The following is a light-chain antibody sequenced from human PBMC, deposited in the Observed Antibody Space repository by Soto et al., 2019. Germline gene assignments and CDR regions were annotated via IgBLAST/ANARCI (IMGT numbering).Light chain of an antibody. CDR1: QSVSGSY. J-gene: IGKJ1*01. Sequence: EIVLTQSPGTLSLSPWERATLSCRASQSVSGSYVAWYQQKPGQAPRLLIYGASTRATGIPARFSGSGSGTDFTLTITRLEPEDFAVYHCQQYDGSPRTFGQGTKVDIK. CDR2: GAS. V-gene: IGKV3-20*01. CDR3: QQYDGSPRT.